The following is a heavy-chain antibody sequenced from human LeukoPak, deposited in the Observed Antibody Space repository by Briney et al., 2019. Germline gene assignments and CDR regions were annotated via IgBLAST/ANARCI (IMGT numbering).Heavy chain of an antibody. V-gene: IGHV3-30*02. J-gene: IGHJ5*02. CDR2: IRYDGSNK. CDR3: ARDFWFGEYHNWFDP. D-gene: IGHD3-10*01. Sequence: GGSLRLSCAASGFTFSSYGMHWVRQAPGKGLEWVAFIRYDGSNKYYADSVKGRFTISRDNSKNTLYLQMNSLRAEDTAVYYCARDFWFGEYHNWFDPWGQGTLVTVSS. CDR1: GFTFSSYG.